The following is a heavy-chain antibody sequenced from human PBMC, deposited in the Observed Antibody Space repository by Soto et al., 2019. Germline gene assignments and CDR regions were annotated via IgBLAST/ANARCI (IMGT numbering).Heavy chain of an antibody. D-gene: IGHD4-17*01. Sequence: QVQLVQSGSEVKEPGSSVKISCKTSEDTFIIYTLSLVRQAPGQGPVWMGRVLPCLDVTPYSQRFQGRVPTTADSSTTTACMALCSLKFEDTAVYYCARDRKNSNGPNGDSWGPGTLVPVAS. CDR1: EDTFIIYT. J-gene: IGHJ5*01. CDR2: VLPCLDVT. V-gene: IGHV1-69*02. CDR3: ARDRKNSNGPNGDS.